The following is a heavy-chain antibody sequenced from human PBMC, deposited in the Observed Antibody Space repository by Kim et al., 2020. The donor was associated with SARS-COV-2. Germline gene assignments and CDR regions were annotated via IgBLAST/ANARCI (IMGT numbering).Heavy chain of an antibody. CDR2: IIPLYGTL. CDR3: ARGSSGWLDP. Sequence: SVKVSCTASGGTFSNYAISWVRQAPGQGLEWMGEIIPLYGTLNDAQKFQDRLKITADESMTTVYMELSSLTSADTAVYYCARGSSGWLDPWGQGTLVTVSS. J-gene: IGHJ5*02. CDR1: GGTFSNYA. D-gene: IGHD3-22*01. V-gene: IGHV1-69*13.